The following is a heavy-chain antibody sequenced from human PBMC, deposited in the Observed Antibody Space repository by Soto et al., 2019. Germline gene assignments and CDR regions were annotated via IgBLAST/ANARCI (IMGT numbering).Heavy chain of an antibody. D-gene: IGHD6-19*01. CDR3: VRGRAVAGINDEAFDL. J-gene: IGHJ3*01. V-gene: IGHV1-2*02. CDR2: INPNSGDT. Sequence: ASVKVSFKASGYIFSDYYMHWVRQAPGQGLECMGWINPNSGDTIYAQKFQGRVTVTGDPSISTAYMELSRLTSDDTAVYYCVRGRAVAGINDEAFDLWGQGTMVTVSS. CDR1: GYIFSDYY.